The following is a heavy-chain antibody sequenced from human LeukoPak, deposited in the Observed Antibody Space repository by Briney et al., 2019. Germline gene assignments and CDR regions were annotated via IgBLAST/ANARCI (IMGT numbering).Heavy chain of an antibody. CDR2: IYHSGST. Sequence: PSQTLSLTCTVSGGSISSGGYYWSWIRQPPGKGLEWIGYIYHSGSTYYNPSLKSRVTISVDKSKNQFSLKLSSVTAADTAVYYCARAVGGYYDSSGYPRSGGAFDIWGQGTMVTVSS. CDR1: GGSISSGGYY. J-gene: IGHJ3*02. D-gene: IGHD3-22*01. V-gene: IGHV4-30-2*01. CDR3: ARAVGGYYDSSGYPRSGGAFDI.